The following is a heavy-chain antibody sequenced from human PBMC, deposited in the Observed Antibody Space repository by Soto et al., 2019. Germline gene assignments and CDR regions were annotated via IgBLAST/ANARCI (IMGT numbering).Heavy chain of an antibody. CDR3: ARDGGPRGDYYYAMDV. D-gene: IGHD3-10*01. J-gene: IGHJ6*02. V-gene: IGHV4-31*03. CDR2: IYSGGTT. CDR1: GGSISRSSAYY. Sequence: QVQLQESGPGLVKPSQTLSLTCTVSGGSISRSSAYYWSWIRQHPEKGLEWIGYIYSGGTTNYNPPLRSRVTISLDTANNQFSLNLSSVTAADTALYYCARDGGPRGDYYYAMDVWGQGTTVTVSS.